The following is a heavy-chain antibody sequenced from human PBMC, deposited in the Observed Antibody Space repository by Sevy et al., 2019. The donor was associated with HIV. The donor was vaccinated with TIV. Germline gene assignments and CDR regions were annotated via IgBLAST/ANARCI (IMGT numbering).Heavy chain of an antibody. CDR3: ARPYGSGSWEAFDL. J-gene: IGHJ3*01. Sequence: GGSLRLSCSASGFTFNTYTMNWVRQAPGKGLEWVSSISSSSNHIYYADSLKGRFTISRDNARNSLYLQMSSLRAEDTAVYYCARPYGSGSWEAFDLWGQGTMVTVSS. V-gene: IGHV3-21*01. CDR1: GFTFNTYT. D-gene: IGHD3-10*01. CDR2: ISSSSNHI.